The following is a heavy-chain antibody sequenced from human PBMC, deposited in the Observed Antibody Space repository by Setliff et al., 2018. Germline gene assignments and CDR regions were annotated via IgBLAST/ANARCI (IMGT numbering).Heavy chain of an antibody. V-gene: IGHV4-39*01. CDR1: GVSISSSTYY. CDR3: ASGTLAARPSYFDY. J-gene: IGHJ4*02. D-gene: IGHD6-6*01. Sequence: SEALSLTCTVSGVSISSSTYYWGWIRQPPGKGLEWIGSIYYSGSTYYNPSLKSRVTISVDTSKNQFSLKLSSVTAADTAVYYCASGTLAARPSYFDYWGQGTLVTVPS. CDR2: IYYSGST.